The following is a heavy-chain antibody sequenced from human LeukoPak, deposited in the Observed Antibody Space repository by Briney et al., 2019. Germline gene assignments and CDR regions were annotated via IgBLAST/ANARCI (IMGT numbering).Heavy chain of an antibody. J-gene: IGHJ5*02. CDR2: IYYSGST. CDR3: ARGTRRFPSFGWFDP. Sequence: SETLSLTCTVSGGSISSSSYYWGWIRQPPGKGLEWIGSIYYSGSTYYNPSLKSRVTISVDTSKNQFSLKLSSVTAADTAVYYCARGTRRFPSFGWFDPWGQGTLVTVSS. CDR1: GGSISSSSYY. V-gene: IGHV4-39*07. D-gene: IGHD3-16*01.